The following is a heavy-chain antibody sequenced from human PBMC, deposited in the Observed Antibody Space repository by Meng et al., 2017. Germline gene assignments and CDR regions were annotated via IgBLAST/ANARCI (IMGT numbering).Heavy chain of an antibody. CDR1: GGSISSGSYY. Sequence: SETLSLTCTVSGGSISSGSYYWSWIRQPAGKGLEWIGRIYTSGSTNYNPSLKSRVTISVDTSKNQFSLKLSSVTAADTAVYYCASSNYCGSGSYFTNFDYWGQGTLVTVS. CDR2: IYTSGST. J-gene: IGHJ4*02. V-gene: IGHV4-61*02. CDR3: ASSNYCGSGSYFTNFDY. D-gene: IGHD3-10*01.